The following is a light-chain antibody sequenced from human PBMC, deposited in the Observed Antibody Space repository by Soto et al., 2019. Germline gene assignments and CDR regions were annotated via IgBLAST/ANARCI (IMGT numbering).Light chain of an antibody. Sequence: EIVLTQSPATLSLSPGERATLSCRASQSISSYLAWYQQKPDQAPRLLIYDASNSATGIPARFSGSWSGTDFPLDVSRLGHEDFAVYYCHQRSTWPFTFGPGTKVDIK. J-gene: IGKJ3*01. V-gene: IGKV3-11*01. CDR3: HQRSTWPFT. CDR2: DAS. CDR1: QSISSY.